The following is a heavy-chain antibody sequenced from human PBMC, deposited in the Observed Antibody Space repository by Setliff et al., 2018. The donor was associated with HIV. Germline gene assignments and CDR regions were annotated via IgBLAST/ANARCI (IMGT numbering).Heavy chain of an antibody. CDR2: IFPGGAT. Sequence: SETLSLTCSVSGVSISSYYWSWIRHPPGKGLEWIGIIFPGGATNYNPSLTSRVTISVDTSKKHLFLKLTSVTTADTAVYFCAKSSPSIGYITDCWGQGAPVTVSS. V-gene: IGHV4-59*01. CDR1: GVSISSYY. CDR3: AKSSPSIGYITDC. J-gene: IGHJ4*02. D-gene: IGHD5-12*01.